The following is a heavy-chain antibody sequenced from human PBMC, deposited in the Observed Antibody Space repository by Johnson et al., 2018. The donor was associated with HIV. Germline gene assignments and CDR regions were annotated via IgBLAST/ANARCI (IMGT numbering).Heavy chain of an antibody. J-gene: IGHJ3*02. Sequence: VQLVESGGGLVQPGGSLRLSCAASGFTFSSYWMSWVRQAPGKGLEWVANIKHDGSEKYYVDSVKGRFTISSDNAKNSLYLQMNSLRAEDTAVYYCAREQELIGERAFDIWGQGTMVTVSS. V-gene: IGHV3-7*01. D-gene: IGHD6-13*01. CDR2: IKHDGSEK. CDR1: GFTFSSYW. CDR3: AREQELIGERAFDI.